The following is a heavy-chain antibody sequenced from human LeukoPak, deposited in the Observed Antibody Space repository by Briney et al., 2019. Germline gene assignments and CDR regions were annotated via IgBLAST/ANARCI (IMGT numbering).Heavy chain of an antibody. D-gene: IGHD3-9*01. Sequence: PGGSLRLSCAASGFTFSSYGMSWVRQAPGKGLEWVPTISGSGGSTYYADSVKGRFTISRDNSKNTLYQQMNSLRAEDTAVYYCAREYDILTGYYQNYFDYWGQGTLVTVSS. V-gene: IGHV3-23*01. CDR3: AREYDILTGYYQNYFDY. J-gene: IGHJ4*02. CDR1: GFTFSSYG. CDR2: ISGSGGST.